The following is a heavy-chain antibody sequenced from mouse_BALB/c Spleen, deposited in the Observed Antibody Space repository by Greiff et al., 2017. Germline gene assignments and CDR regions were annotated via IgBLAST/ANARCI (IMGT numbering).Heavy chain of an antibody. Sequence: EVQGVESGGGLVKPGGSLKLSCAASGFTFSDYYMYWVRQTPEKRLEWVATISDGGSYTYYPDSVKGRFTISRDNAKNNLYLQMSSLKSEDTAMYYCARDLVHYYGYYAMDYWGQGTSVTVSS. J-gene: IGHJ4*01. CDR1: GFTFSDYY. V-gene: IGHV5-4*02. D-gene: IGHD1-2*01. CDR3: ARDLVHYYGYYAMDY. CDR2: ISDGGSYT.